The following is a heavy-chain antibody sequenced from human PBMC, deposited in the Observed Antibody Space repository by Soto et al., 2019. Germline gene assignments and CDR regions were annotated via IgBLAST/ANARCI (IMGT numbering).Heavy chain of an antibody. CDR1: GFTFSSYA. Sequence: XGSLILSFAAAGFTFSSYAMIWVRQAPGKGLDWVSAISGSGGSTYYADSVKGRFTISRDNSKNTLYLQMNSLRAEDTAVYYCAKRNPSYCGGDCYADAFDIWGQGAMVTVSS. D-gene: IGHD2-21*02. CDR2: ISGSGGST. V-gene: IGHV3-23*01. J-gene: IGHJ3*02. CDR3: AKRNPSYCGGDCYADAFDI.